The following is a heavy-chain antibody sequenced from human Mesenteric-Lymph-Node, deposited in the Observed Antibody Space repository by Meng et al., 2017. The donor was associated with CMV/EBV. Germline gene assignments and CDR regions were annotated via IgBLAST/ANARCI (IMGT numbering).Heavy chain of an antibody. Sequence: AGSGGSISSGGYSWGWIRQPPGKGLEWIGYIYHSGSTYYNPSLKSRVTISVDRSKNQFSLKLSSVTAADTAVYYCARGDLTTVIDYWGQGTLVTVSS. J-gene: IGHJ4*02. CDR3: ARGDLTTVIDY. V-gene: IGHV4-30-2*01. CDR1: GGSISSGGYS. D-gene: IGHD4-17*01. CDR2: IYHSGST.